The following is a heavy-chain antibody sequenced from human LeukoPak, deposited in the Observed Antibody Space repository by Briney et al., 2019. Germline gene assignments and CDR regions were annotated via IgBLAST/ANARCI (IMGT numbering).Heavy chain of an antibody. J-gene: IGHJ5*02. CDR1: GGTFSSYA. Sequence: ASVKVSCKASGGTFSSYAISWVRQAPGQGLEWMGRIIPILGIANYAQKFQGRVTITADKSTSTAYMELSSLRSEDTAVYYCARATVTRWFDPWGQGTLVTVSS. CDR3: ARATVTRWFDP. D-gene: IGHD4-17*01. CDR2: IIPILGIA. V-gene: IGHV1-69*04.